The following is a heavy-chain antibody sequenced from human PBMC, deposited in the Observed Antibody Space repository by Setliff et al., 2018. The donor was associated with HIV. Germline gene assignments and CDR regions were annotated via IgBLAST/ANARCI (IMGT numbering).Heavy chain of an antibody. D-gene: IGHD5-12*01. CDR1: GGSFSNYY. Sequence: SETLSLTCAVYGGSFSNYYRSWIRQPPGEGLEWIGEINHSGSTNYNPSLKSRVTISVDPSKNQFSLKLSSVTAADTAMYYCARGRVDIVVTDYLDVWGKGTTVTVSS. CDR2: INHSGST. J-gene: IGHJ6*03. V-gene: IGHV4-34*01. CDR3: ARGRVDIVVTDYLDV.